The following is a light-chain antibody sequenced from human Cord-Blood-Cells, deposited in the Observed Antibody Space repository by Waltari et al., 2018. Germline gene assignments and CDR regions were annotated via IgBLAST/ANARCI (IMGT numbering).Light chain of an antibody. CDR3: CSYAGSSTWV. CDR1: SSDVGGYNL. Sequence: QSALTQPSSVSGPPGQSLPISCTGTSSDVGGYNLVSWSQQHPGKAPKLMIYEGSKRPSGVSNRFSGSKSGNTASLTISGLQAEDEADYYCCSYAGSSTWVFGGGTKLTVL. V-gene: IGLV2-23*01. CDR2: EGS. J-gene: IGLJ3*02.